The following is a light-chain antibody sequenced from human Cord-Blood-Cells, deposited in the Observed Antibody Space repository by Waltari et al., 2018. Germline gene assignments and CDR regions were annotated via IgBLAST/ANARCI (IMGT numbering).Light chain of an antibody. CDR2: GAS. CDR3: QQYGSSRT. J-gene: IGKJ1*01. V-gene: IGKV3-20*01. CDR1: QSVSSSY. Sequence: EFVLTQSPGTLSLSPGERATLSCRASQSVSSSYLAWYQQKPGQAPRLLIYGASSRATGIPDRFSGSGSGTDFTLTISRLEPEDFAVYYFQQYGSSRTFGQGTKVEIK.